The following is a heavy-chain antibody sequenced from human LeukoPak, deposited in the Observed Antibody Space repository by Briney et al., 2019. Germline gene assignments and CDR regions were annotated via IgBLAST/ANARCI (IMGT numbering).Heavy chain of an antibody. V-gene: IGHV3-74*01. D-gene: IGHD3-3*01. J-gene: IGHJ4*02. CDR1: GFSFSRYW. CDR2: INSDGRST. Sequence: PGGSLRLSCAASGFSFSRYWMHWVRQVPGKGLVWVSRINSDGRSTTYADSVKGRCTISRDNAKNTLYLQLNSLRAKDTAVYFCARDGVAAPDYWGQGTLVTVSS. CDR3: ARDGVAAPDY.